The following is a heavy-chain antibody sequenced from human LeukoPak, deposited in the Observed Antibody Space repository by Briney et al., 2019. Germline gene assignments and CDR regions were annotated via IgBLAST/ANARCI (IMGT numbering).Heavy chain of an antibody. V-gene: IGHV3-7*01. J-gene: IGHJ4*02. Sequence: GGSLRLSCAASGFTFSSYWMSWVRQAPGKGLEWVANIKQDGSEKYYVDSVKGRFTISRDNSKNTLYLQMNSLRAEDTAVYYCAKPVSDYFDYWGQGTLVTVSS. CDR2: IKQDGSEK. CDR1: GFTFSSYW. D-gene: IGHD2/OR15-2a*01. CDR3: AKPVSDYFDY.